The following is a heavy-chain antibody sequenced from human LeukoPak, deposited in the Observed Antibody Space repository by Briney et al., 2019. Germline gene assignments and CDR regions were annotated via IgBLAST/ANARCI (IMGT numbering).Heavy chain of an antibody. CDR1: GFTFSSYA. Sequence: GSLRLSCAASGFTFSSYAMSWVRQPPGKGLEWIGSIYYSGSTYYNPSLKSRVTISVDTSKNQFSLKLSSVTAADTAVYYCARHYRIAVLDWFDPWGQGTLVTVSS. CDR3: ARHYRIAVLDWFDP. V-gene: IGHV4-39*01. CDR2: IYYSGST. J-gene: IGHJ5*02. D-gene: IGHD6-19*01.